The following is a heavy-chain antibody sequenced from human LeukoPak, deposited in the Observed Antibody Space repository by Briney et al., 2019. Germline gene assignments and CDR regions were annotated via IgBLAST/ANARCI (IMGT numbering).Heavy chain of an antibody. D-gene: IGHD2-2*02. CDR1: GGTFSNYA. Sequence: SVKVSCKVSGGTFSNYAINWVRQAPGLGLEWMGGITPIFGTANYAQRFQGRVTITADESTSTAYMELSSLRSEDTAVYYCARWAGYCSITNCYTASDYWGQGTLVTVSS. CDR3: ARWAGYCSITNCYTASDY. V-gene: IGHV1-69*01. J-gene: IGHJ4*02. CDR2: ITPIFGTA.